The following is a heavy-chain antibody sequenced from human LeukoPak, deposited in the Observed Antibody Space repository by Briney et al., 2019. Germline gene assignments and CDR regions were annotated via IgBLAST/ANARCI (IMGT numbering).Heavy chain of an antibody. CDR3: ARKAGDY. V-gene: IGHV3-7*01. CDR2: IKQDGSEK. CDR1: GFTFNSHW. J-gene: IGHJ4*02. Sequence: GGSLRLSCAASGFTFNSHWMHWVRQAPGKGLEWVANIKQDGSEKFYVDSVKGRFTISRDNAKNSLYLQMNSLRAEDTAVYYCARKAGDYWGQGTLVTVSS. D-gene: IGHD3-10*01.